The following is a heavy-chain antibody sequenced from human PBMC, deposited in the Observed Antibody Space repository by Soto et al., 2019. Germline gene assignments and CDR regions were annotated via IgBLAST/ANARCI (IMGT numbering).Heavy chain of an antibody. CDR3: SRVNYYYDSSGYYELDY. Sequence: GASVQVSCKASGGTFSSYAISWVRQAPGQGLEWMGGIIPIFGTANYAQKFQGRVTITADESTSTAYMELSSLRSEDTAVYYCSRVNYYYDSSGYYELDYRGQGTLVTVSS. V-gene: IGHV1-69*13. D-gene: IGHD3-22*01. CDR2: IIPIFGTA. CDR1: GGTFSSYA. J-gene: IGHJ4*02.